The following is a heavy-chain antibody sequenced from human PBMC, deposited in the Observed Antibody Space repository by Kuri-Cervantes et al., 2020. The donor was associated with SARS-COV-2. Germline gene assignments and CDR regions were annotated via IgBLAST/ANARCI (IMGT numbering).Heavy chain of an antibody. Sequence: GESLKISCAASGFTFSSYSMNWVRQAPGKGLEWVSSISSSSSYIYYADSVKGRFTISRDNAKNSLYLQMNSLRAEDTAVYYCARDRPVAAADWEYYYYYGMDVWGQGTTVTVSS. D-gene: IGHD6-13*01. J-gene: IGHJ6*02. V-gene: IGHV3-21*01. CDR3: ARDRPVAAADWEYYYYYGMDV. CDR2: ISSSSSYI. CDR1: GFTFSSYS.